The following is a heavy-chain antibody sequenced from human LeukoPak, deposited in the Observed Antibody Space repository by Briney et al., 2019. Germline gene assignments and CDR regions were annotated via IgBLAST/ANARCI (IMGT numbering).Heavy chain of an antibody. D-gene: IGHD2-2*01. CDR3: ARSFPYCSSTSCLGY. CDR1: GGTFSSYA. V-gene: IGHV1-69*04. J-gene: IGHJ4*02. CDR2: IIPILGIA. Sequence: SVKVSCKASGGTFSSYAISWVRQAPGQGLEWMGRIIPILGIANYAQKFQGRVTITADESTSTAYMELSSLRSEDTAVYYCARSFPYCSSTSCLGYWGQGTLVTVSS.